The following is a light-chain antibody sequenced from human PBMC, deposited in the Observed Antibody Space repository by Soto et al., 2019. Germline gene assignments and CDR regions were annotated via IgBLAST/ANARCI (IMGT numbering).Light chain of an antibody. V-gene: IGKV1-5*01. CDR2: DAS. CDR1: QSISSW. CDR3: QHYNSYSEA. J-gene: IGKJ1*01. Sequence: DTQMTQSPSTRSASVGDRVTITCRASQSISSWLAWYQQKPGKAPKLLIYDASSLESGVPSRFSGSGSGTEFTLTISSLQPDDFATYYCQHYNSYSEAFGQGTKVDIK.